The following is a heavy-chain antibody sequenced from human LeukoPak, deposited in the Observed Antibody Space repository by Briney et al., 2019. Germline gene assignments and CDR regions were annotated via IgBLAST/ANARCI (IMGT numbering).Heavy chain of an antibody. J-gene: IGHJ4*02. Sequence: ASVKVSCKASGYTFTSYYMHWVRQAPGQGLEWMGIINPSGGSTSYAQKFQGRVTMTRDTSTSTVYMELSSLRSEDTAVYYCARAGGYCSSTSCYGSYYDSSGYGPDFDYWGQGTLVTVSS. CDR3: ARAGGYCSSTSCYGSYYDSSGYGPDFDY. V-gene: IGHV1-46*01. CDR1: GYTFTSYY. D-gene: IGHD2-2*01. CDR2: INPSGGST.